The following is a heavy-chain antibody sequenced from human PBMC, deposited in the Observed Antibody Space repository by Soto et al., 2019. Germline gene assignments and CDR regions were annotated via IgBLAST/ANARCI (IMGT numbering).Heavy chain of an antibody. V-gene: IGHV1-18*01. CDR2: ISAYNGNT. Sequence: QVQLVQSGAEVKKPGASVKVSCKASGYTFTSYGISWVRQAPGQGLEWMGRISAYNGNTNYAQKLQGRVTMTTDTSTSTAYMEQRSLRSDDTAVYYCARDRGYNWNYGWFDTWGQGTLVTVSS. CDR3: ARDRGYNWNYGWFDT. J-gene: IGHJ5*02. D-gene: IGHD1-7*01. CDR1: GYTFTSYG.